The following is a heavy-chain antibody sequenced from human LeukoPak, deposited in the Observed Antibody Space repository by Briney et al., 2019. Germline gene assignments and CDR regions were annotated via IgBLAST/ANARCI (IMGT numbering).Heavy chain of an antibody. V-gene: IGHV3-7*01. CDR2: INPDGNKK. CDR1: GLTFSSSW. Sequence: PGGSLRLFCAVSGLTFSSSWMDWVRQAPGKGLEWVASINPDGNKKYSADSVKGRFTIPRDNAENSLYLQMNSLRVEDTAFYYCARDLAYSRLDYWGQGMLVTVSS. CDR3: ARDLAYSRLDY. D-gene: IGHD5-18*01. J-gene: IGHJ4*02.